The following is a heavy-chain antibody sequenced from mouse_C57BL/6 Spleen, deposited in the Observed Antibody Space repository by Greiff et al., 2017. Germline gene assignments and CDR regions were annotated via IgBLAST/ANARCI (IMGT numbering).Heavy chain of an antibody. CDR1: GYTFTSYG. CDR3: ARSYYYGSREYYFDY. CDR2: IYPRNGNT. J-gene: IGHJ2*01. V-gene: IGHV1-81*01. D-gene: IGHD1-1*01. Sequence: QVQLQQSGAELARPGASVKLSCKASGYTFTSYGISWVKQRTGQGLEWIGEIYPRNGNTYYNEKFKGKATLTAYTSSSTAYMELRSLTSEDSAVYFCARSYYYGSREYYFDYWGKGPTLTVSS.